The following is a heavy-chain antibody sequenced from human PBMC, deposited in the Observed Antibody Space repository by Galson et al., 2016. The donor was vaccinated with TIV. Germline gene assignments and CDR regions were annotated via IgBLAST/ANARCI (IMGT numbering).Heavy chain of an antibody. Sequence: QSGAEVKKPGESLRISCKGSGYRFTSYWINWVRQMPGKGLEWMGWIDPTDSYTNYSPSFQGHVTISADKSSTTAYLQWSSLKASDTAMYYCARGVSSGSAWLDPWGPGTLVTVSS. CDR2: IDPTDSYT. J-gene: IGHJ5*02. D-gene: IGHD3-10*01. CDR1: GYRFTSYW. V-gene: IGHV5-10-1*01. CDR3: ARGVSSGSAWLDP.